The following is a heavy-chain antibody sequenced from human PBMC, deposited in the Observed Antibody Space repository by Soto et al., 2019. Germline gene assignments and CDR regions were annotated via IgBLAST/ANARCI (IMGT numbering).Heavy chain of an antibody. J-gene: IGHJ5*02. D-gene: IGHD4-17*01. CDR1: GFSLSTSAVG. Sequence: QITLKESGPTLVKPTQPLTLTCTFSGFSLSTSAVGVGWIRQPPGKALEWLAVIFWNDDKRYSPSLKSRLTTTKDSSKNQVVLTMTNLDPVDTGTYYCARRRGATATGGAFDPWGQGTLVTVSS. CDR3: ARRRGATATGGAFDP. CDR2: IFWNDDK. V-gene: IGHV2-5*01.